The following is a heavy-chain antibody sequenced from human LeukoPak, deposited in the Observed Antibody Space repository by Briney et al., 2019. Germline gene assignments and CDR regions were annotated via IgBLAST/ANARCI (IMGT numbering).Heavy chain of an antibody. J-gene: IGHJ3*02. V-gene: IGHV1-2*02. D-gene: IGHD3-22*01. CDR1: GYTFTDYY. Sequence: GASVKLSCKASGYTFTDYYMHWVRQAPAQGLEWMGWINPSSGGTNYAQKFQGRGTVTRDTSISTAYMDLSRLRSDDTAVYYCARAGVWDYSDSSGYHNAAFDIWGQGTMVTVSS. CDR3: ARAGVWDYSDSSGYHNAAFDI. CDR2: INPSSGGT.